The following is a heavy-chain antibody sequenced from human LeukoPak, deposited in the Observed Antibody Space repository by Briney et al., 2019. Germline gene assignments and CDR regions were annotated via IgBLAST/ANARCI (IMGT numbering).Heavy chain of an antibody. J-gene: IGHJ4*02. CDR3: ARDRWDLGRSYDY. Sequence: PGGPLRLSCAASGFTVSSNYMSWVRQAPGKGLEWVSVIYSGGSTYYADSVKGRFTISRDNSKNTLYLQMNSLRAEDTAVYYCARDRWDLGRSYDYWGQGTLVTVSS. V-gene: IGHV3-53*01. D-gene: IGHD1-26*01. CDR2: IYSGGST. CDR1: GFTVSSNY.